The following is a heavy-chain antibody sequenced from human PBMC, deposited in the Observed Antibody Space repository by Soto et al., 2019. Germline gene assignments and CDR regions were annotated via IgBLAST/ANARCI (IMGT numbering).Heavy chain of an antibody. V-gene: IGHV4-59*01. CDR2: IHYSGRT. CDR1: GGSLTGYF. CDR3: ARGGGWLPQY. J-gene: IGHJ4*02. D-gene: IGHD5-12*01. Sequence: QVQLKESGPGLAKPSETLSLTCTVSGGSLTGYFWSWIRQSPGGGLEWLGYIHYSGRTTYNPSLQGRVTISTDAPKNQFSLKLSSVTAADTAVYYCARGGGWLPQYWGQGTLVTVSS.